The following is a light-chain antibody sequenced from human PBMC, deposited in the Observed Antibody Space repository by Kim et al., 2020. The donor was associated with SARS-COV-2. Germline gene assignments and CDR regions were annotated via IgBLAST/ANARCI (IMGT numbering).Light chain of an antibody. Sequence: SYELTQPPSVSVAPGKTARITCGGNNIGSKSVHWYQQKPGQAPVLVVYDDSDRPSGVPDRFSGSKSGTSASLAISGLQSEDEADYYCAAWDDSLNGPVFGTGTKVTVL. V-gene: IGLV3-21*03. CDR2: DDS. CDR1: NIGSKS. CDR3: AAWDDSLNGPV. J-gene: IGLJ1*01.